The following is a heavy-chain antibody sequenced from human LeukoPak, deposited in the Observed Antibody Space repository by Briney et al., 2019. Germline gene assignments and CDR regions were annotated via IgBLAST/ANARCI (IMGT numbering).Heavy chain of an antibody. CDR2: ISKDSGDK. J-gene: IGHJ4*02. CDR3: ARDFRGNYSIDY. V-gene: IGHV3-48*02. Sequence: GGSLRLSCAAAGFTFSIYNMNWVRRAPGKGLEWVSHISKDSGDKHYVDSVKGRFTISRDNAKNSLYLQMSSLRDEDTAVYYCARDFRGNYSIDYWGQGTLVTVSS. D-gene: IGHD1-26*01. CDR1: GFTFSIYN.